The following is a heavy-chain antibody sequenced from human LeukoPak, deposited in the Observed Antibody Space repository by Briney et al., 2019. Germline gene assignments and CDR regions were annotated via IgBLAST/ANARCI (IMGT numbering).Heavy chain of an antibody. CDR2: VQYSGAT. CDR1: DVAITNYE. Sequence: PGTLCLTCTVSDVAITNYEWSWVRQPPGKGLEFIGDVQYSGATTYNPALTSRVTISIDTSKKHFSLQLKSVPAADTAVYDCARGYGDFRVEGRYFHSWGQGTLVTVSS. D-gene: IGHD4-17*01. V-gene: IGHV4-59*01. CDR3: ARGYGDFRVEGRYFHS. J-gene: IGHJ4*02.